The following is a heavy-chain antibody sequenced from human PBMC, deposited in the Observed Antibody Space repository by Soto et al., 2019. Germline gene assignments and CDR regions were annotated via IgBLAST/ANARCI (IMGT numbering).Heavy chain of an antibody. Sequence: EVQLVESGGGLVKPGGSLRLSCAASGFTFSSYSMNWVRQAPGKGLEWVSSISSSSSYIYYADSVKGRFTISRDNAKNSLYLQMNSLRAEDTAVYYCARDAYSSSSWGYYYYGMDVWGQGTTVTVSS. J-gene: IGHJ6*02. CDR1: GFTFSSYS. V-gene: IGHV3-21*01. CDR3: ARDAYSSSSWGYYYYGMDV. D-gene: IGHD6-6*01. CDR2: ISSSSSYI.